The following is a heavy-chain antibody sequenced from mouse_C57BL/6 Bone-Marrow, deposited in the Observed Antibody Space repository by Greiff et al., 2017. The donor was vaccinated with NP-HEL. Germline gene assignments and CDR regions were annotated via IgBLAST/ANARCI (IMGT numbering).Heavy chain of an antibody. CDR2: IDPENGDT. Sequence: VLLQQSGAELVRPGASVKLSCTASGFNIKDDYMHWVKQRPEQGLEWIGWIDPENGDTEYASKFQGKATITADTSSNTAYLQLSSLTSEDTAVYYCTTFNDYDGYYFDYWGQGTTLTVSS. D-gene: IGHD2-4*01. V-gene: IGHV14-4*01. J-gene: IGHJ2*01. CDR1: GFNIKDDY. CDR3: TTFNDYDGYYFDY.